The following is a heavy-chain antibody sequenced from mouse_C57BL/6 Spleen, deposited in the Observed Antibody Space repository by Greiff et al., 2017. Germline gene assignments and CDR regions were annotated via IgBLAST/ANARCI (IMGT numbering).Heavy chain of an antibody. Sequence: QVQLQQSGAELVRPGASVKLSCKASGYTFTDYYINWVKQRPGQGLEWIARIYPGSGNTYYNEKFKGKDTLTAEKSSSTAYMQLSSLTSEDSAVYFCAKEGNYQSFAYWGQGTLVTVSA. CDR2: IYPGSGNT. V-gene: IGHV1-76*01. CDR1: GYTFTDYY. J-gene: IGHJ3*01. CDR3: AKEGNYQSFAY.